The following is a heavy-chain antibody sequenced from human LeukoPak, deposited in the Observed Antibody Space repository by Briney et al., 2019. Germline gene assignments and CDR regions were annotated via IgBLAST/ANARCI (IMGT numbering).Heavy chain of an antibody. Sequence: ASVKVSCKASGYTSTNYAIHWVRQAPGQRLEWMGWINAGNGNTKYSQKFQGRVTITRDTSASTAYMEPSSLRSEDTAVYYCARALTMVRGPPGYWGQGTLVTVSS. CDR2: INAGNGNT. CDR3: ARALTMVRGPPGY. CDR1: GYTSTNYA. J-gene: IGHJ4*02. D-gene: IGHD3-10*01. V-gene: IGHV1-3*01.